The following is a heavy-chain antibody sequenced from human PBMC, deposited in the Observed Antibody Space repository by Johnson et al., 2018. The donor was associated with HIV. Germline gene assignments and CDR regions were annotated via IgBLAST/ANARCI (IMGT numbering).Heavy chain of an antibody. CDR3: ARDPYMRAFDI. J-gene: IGHJ3*02. V-gene: IGHV3-13*01. D-gene: IGHD1-14*01. Sequence: VQLLESGGGLVQPGGSLRLSCAASGFTFSSYDMHWVRQAIGKGLEWVSAIGTAGDTYYPGSVKGRFTISRDNSKNTLYLQMNSLRAEDTAVYYCARDPYMRAFDIWGQGTMVTVSS. CDR1: GFTFSSYD. CDR2: IGTAGDT.